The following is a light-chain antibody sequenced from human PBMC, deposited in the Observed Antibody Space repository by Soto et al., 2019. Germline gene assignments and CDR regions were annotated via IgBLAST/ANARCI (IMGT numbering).Light chain of an antibody. J-gene: IGKJ1*01. CDR2: KAS. V-gene: IGKV1-5*03. Sequence: DIQMTQSPSTLSLSVKDRVTLTCRASQTSSSWLAWFQQRPGRAPKFLIYKASSLKNGVPLRFSGSGSGTHCTLTKSSMQPDDFVSYFILQYIGQGTKVDIK. CDR3: LQY. CDR1: QTSSSW.